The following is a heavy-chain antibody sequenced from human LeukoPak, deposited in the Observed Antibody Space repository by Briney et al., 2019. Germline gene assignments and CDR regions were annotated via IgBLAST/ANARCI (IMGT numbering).Heavy chain of an antibody. D-gene: IGHD3-9*01. V-gene: IGHV3-64D*09. CDR1: GFTFSNNN. CDR3: VKGRFLTGLDY. CDR2: IDANGDTS. Sequence: GGSLRLSCSASGFTFSNNNMAWVRQAPGKGLEYVSSIDANGDTSSYADSVKGKFTISRDNSRNTLSLQMTSLRPEDTAIYYCVKGRFLTGLDYWGQGALVTVSS. J-gene: IGHJ4*02.